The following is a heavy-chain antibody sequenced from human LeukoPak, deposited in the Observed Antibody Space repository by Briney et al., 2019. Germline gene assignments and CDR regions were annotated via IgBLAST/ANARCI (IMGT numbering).Heavy chain of an antibody. CDR1: GGSISSYY. J-gene: IGHJ6*03. V-gene: IGHV4-59*12. CDR2: IYYSGST. CDR3: ARAQGASDYYYYMDV. Sequence: SETLSLTCTVSGGSISSYYWSWIRQPPGKGLEWIGYIYYSGSTNYNPSLKSRVTISVDTSKNQFSLKLSSVTAADTAVYYCARAQGASDYYYYMDVWGKGTTVTVSS. D-gene: IGHD3-16*01.